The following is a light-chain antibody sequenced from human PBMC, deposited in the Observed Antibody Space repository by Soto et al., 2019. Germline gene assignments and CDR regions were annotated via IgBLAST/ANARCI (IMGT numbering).Light chain of an antibody. V-gene: IGKV3-20*01. CDR1: QSVANNF. Sequence: EVVLTQSPDTLSLSPGEGATLSCRASQSVANNFLAWYQQKPGQAPRLLIYGASSRATGIPDRFSGSGSGTDVTLTISRLEPEDFAVFYCQQYAYLPLTFGGGAKVEIK. CDR2: GAS. J-gene: IGKJ4*01. CDR3: QQYAYLPLT.